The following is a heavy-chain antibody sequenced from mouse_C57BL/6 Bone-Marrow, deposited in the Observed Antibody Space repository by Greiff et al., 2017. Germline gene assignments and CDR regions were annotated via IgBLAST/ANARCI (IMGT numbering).Heavy chain of an antibody. CDR3: ARHEKYYDYEGYFDY. V-gene: IGHV1-62-2*01. CDR1: GYIFTEYT. D-gene: IGHD2-4*01. Sequence: QVQLKQSGAELVKPGASVKLSCKASGYIFTEYTIHWVKQRSGQGLEWIGWIYPGSGSIKYNERFKDKATLTADKSSNTVYMELSRLTSEYSAVYFCARHEKYYDYEGYFDYWGQGTTLTVSS. CDR2: IYPGSGSI. J-gene: IGHJ2*01.